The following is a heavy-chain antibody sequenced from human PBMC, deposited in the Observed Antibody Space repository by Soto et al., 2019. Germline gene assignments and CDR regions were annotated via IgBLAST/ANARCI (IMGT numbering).Heavy chain of an antibody. CDR1: GFTFRSYS. V-gene: IGHV3-21*01. J-gene: IGHJ4*02. CDR3: ARAPYSSSSYPTY. Sequence: GGSLRLSCAASGFTFRSYSMNWFRQAPGKGLEWVSSISSSSSYIYYADSVKGRFTISRDNAKNSLYLQMNSLRAEDTAVYYCARAPYSSSSYPTYWGQGTLVTVSS. CDR2: ISSSSSYI. D-gene: IGHD6-6*01.